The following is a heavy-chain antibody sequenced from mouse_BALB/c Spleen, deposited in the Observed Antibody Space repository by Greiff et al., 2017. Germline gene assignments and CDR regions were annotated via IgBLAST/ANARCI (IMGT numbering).Heavy chain of an antibody. Sequence: EVQRVESGGGLVQPGGSLKLSCAASGFTFSSYGMSWVRQTPDKRLELVATINSNGGSTYYPDSVKGRFTISRDNAKNTLYLQMSSLKSEDTAMYYCARGGADYYGSSYGFAYWGQGTLVTVSA. V-gene: IGHV5-6-3*01. D-gene: IGHD1-1*01. CDR1: GFTFSSYG. J-gene: IGHJ3*01. CDR2: INSNGGST. CDR3: ARGGADYYGSSYGFAY.